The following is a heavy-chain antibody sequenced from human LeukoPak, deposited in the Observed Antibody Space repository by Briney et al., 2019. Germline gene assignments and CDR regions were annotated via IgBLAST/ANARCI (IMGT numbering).Heavy chain of an antibody. CDR3: ARGEWLLED. CDR2: INTNTGNP. J-gene: IGHJ4*02. CDR1: GYIFTNHA. V-gene: IGHV7-4-1*02. D-gene: IGHD3-3*01. Sequence: ASVKVSCKASGYIFTNHAMNWVRQAPGQGLEWMGWINTNTGNPTYAQGFTGRFVFSLDTSVSTAYLQISSLKAEDTAVYYCARGEWLLEDWGQGTLVTVSS.